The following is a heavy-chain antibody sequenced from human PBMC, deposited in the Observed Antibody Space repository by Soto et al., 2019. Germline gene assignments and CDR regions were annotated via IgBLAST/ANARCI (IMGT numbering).Heavy chain of an antibody. CDR3: ARERNYGYYYYGLDV. V-gene: IGHV3-30-3*01. CDR2: ISYDGSNK. D-gene: IGHD1-7*01. CDR1: AFTFRSYA. Sequence: GGSRRLACAASAFTFRSYAMHWVRQAPGKGLVWVAVISYDGSNKHYADSVKGRFTISRDTSKNTLYLQMNSLRAEDTAVYYCARERNYGYYYYGLDVWGQGTTVTVCS. J-gene: IGHJ6*02.